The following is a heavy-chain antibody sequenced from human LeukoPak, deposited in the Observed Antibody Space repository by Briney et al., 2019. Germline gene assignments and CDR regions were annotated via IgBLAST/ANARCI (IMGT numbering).Heavy chain of an antibody. CDR2: IYTSGST. V-gene: IGHV4-61*02. J-gene: IGHJ4*02. CDR1: GGSISSGSYY. CDR3: ARYCGGDCYSYYFDY. D-gene: IGHD2-21*02. Sequence: SQTLSLTCTVSGGSISSGSYYWSWIRQPAGKGLEWIGRIYTSGSTNYNPSLKSRVTISVDRSKNQFSLKLSSVTAADTAVYYCARYCGGDCYSYYFDYWGQGTLVTVSS.